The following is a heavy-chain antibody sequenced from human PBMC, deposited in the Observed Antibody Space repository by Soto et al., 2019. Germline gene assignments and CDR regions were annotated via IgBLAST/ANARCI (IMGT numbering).Heavy chain of an antibody. Sequence: EVQLLESGGGLVQPGGSLRLSCAASGFTFSSYAMRWVRQAPGKVLEWVSAISGGGGSTYYADSVKGRFTISRDNSKNTLYLQMHSLRDEDTAVYYCARELRTGIAAAGYFDYWGQGTLVTVSS. CDR1: GFTFSSYA. V-gene: IGHV3-23*01. J-gene: IGHJ4*02. CDR3: ARELRTGIAAAGYFDY. CDR2: ISGGGGST. D-gene: IGHD6-13*01.